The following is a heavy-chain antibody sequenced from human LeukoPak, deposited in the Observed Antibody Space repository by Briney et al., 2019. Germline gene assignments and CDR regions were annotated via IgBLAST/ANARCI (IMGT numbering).Heavy chain of an antibody. D-gene: IGHD6-13*01. J-gene: IGHJ6*03. V-gene: IGHV4-4*09. CDR3: ARGIAAEGYYYMDV. Sequence: SETLSLTCTVSGGSISSYYWSWIRQPPGKGLEWIGYIYTSGSTNYNPSLKSRVTISVDTSKNQFSLKLSSVTAADTAVYYCARGIAAEGYYYMDVWGKGTTVTVSS. CDR2: IYTSGST. CDR1: GGSISSYY.